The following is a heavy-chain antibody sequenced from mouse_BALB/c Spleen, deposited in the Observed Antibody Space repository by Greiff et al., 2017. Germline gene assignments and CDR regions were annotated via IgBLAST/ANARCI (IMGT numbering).Heavy chain of an antibody. CDR1: GYSITSGYS. D-gene: IGHD2-3*01. CDR3: ARVDGYYDAMDY. CDR2: IHYSGST. Sequence: EVKLMESGPDLVKPSQSLSLTCTVTGYSITSGYSWHWIRQFPGNKLEWMGYIHYSGSTNYNPSLKSRISITRDTSKNQFFLQLNSETTEDTATYYCARVDGYYDAMDYWGQGTSVTVSS. V-gene: IGHV3-1*02. J-gene: IGHJ4*01.